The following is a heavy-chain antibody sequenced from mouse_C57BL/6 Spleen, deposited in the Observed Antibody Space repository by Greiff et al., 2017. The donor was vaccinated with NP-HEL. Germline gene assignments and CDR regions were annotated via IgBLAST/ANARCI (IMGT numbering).Heavy chain of an antibody. J-gene: IGHJ1*03. CDR1: GFTFSSYA. V-gene: IGHV5-9-1*02. Sequence: EVKLMESGEGLVKPGGSLKLSCAASGFTFSSYAMSWVRQTPEKRLEWVAYISSGGDYIYYADTVKGRFTISRDNARNTLYLQMSSLKSEDTAMYYCTRDNYSNPHWYFDVWGTGTTVTVSS. D-gene: IGHD2-5*01. CDR2: ISSGGDYI. CDR3: TRDNYSNPHWYFDV.